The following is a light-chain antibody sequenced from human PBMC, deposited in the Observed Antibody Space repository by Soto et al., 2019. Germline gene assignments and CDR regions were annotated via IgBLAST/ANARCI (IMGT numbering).Light chain of an antibody. CDR1: SSDVGSYNL. CDR2: EVS. Sequence: QSALTQPASVSGSPGQPITISCTGTSSDVGSYNLVSWYQQHPGKAPKLMIYEVSKRPSGVSNRFSGSKSGNTASLTISGLQAEDEADYYCCSYARSSTYVFGTGTQLTVL. V-gene: IGLV2-23*02. J-gene: IGLJ1*01. CDR3: CSYARSSTYV.